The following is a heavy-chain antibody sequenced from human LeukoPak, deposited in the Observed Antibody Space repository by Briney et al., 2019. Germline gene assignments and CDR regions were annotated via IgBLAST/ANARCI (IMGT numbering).Heavy chain of an antibody. D-gene: IGHD3-16*02. CDR1: GGSISGSSYY. J-gene: IGHJ4*02. V-gene: IGHV4-39*01. CDR3: ARSVLSVWGSYRYFDY. Sequence: SETLSLTCTVSGGSISGSSYYWGWIRQPPGKGLEWIGSIYYSGSTYYNPSLKSRVTISVDTSKNQFSLKLSSVTAADTAVYYCARSVLSVWGSYRYFDYWGQGTLVTVSS. CDR2: IYYSGST.